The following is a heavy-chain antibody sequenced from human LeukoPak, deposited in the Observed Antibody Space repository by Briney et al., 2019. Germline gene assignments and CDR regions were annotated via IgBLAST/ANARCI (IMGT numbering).Heavy chain of an antibody. D-gene: IGHD2-2*01. CDR1: GYTFTSYY. CDR3: ASGRTDIVVVPATLRNYYFDY. V-gene: IGHV1-46*01. CDR2: INPSGGST. J-gene: IGHJ4*02. Sequence: GASVKVSCKASGYTFTSYYMHWVRQAPGQGLEWMGIINPSGGSTSYAQKFQGRVTMTTDKPTNTAYMELSSLRSEDTAVYYCASGRTDIVVVPATLRNYYFDYWGQGTLVTVSS.